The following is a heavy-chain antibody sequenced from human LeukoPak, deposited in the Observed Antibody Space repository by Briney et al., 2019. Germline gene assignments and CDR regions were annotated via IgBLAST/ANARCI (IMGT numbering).Heavy chain of an antibody. CDR3: ARRDSSSWYYYYYYYMDV. Sequence: HPGGSLRLSCAASGFTFSSYAMHWVRQAPGKGLEMVAVISYDGSNKYYADSVKGRFTISRDNSKNTLYLQMNSLRAEDTAVYYCARRDSSSWYYYYYYYMDVWGKGTTVTVSS. D-gene: IGHD6-13*01. CDR1: GFTFSSYA. V-gene: IGHV3-30*01. CDR2: ISYDGSNK. J-gene: IGHJ6*03.